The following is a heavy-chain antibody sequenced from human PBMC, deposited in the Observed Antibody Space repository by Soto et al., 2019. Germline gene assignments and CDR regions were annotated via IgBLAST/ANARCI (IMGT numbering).Heavy chain of an antibody. Sequence: PGGCQRHSCAASGCTFSNCAMSLDRKAPGKGLEWVATFREDGGPTHYVVSVKGRFTISRDASKNMLNLQMDSLRAEDTVIYYCEKDSHWGIISPTHDYWGQGTLVTVSS. CDR2: FREDGGPT. CDR1: GCTFSNCA. V-gene: IGHV3-23*01. CDR3: EKDSHWGIISPTHDY. J-gene: IGHJ4*02. D-gene: IGHD3-16*01.